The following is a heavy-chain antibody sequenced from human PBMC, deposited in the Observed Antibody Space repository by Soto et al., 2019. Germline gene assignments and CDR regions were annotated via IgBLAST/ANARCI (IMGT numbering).Heavy chain of an antibody. D-gene: IGHD3-22*01. CDR3: ATVWLWNYYYYYGMDV. CDR2: MNPNSGNT. V-gene: IGHV1-8*01. CDR1: GYTFTSYD. Sequence: ASVKVSCKASGYTFTSYDINWVRQATGQGLEWMGWMNPNSGNTAYAQKFQGRVTMTRNTSISTAYMELSSLRSEDTAVYYCATVWLWNYYYYYGMDVWGQGTTVTVSS. J-gene: IGHJ6*02.